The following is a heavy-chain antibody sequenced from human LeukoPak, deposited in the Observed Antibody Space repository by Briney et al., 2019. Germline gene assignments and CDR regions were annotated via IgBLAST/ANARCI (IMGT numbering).Heavy chain of an antibody. V-gene: IGHV3-30*18. J-gene: IGHJ2*01. CDR2: ILHDGSNK. CDR1: GFTFSSYG. CDR3: AKDSQEGYFDL. Sequence: GGSLRLSCAASGFTFSSYGMHWVRQAPGKGLEWVAVILHDGSNKYYADSVKGRFTISRDNSKNTLYLQMNSLRAEDTAVYYCAKDSQEGYFDLWGRGTLVTVSS.